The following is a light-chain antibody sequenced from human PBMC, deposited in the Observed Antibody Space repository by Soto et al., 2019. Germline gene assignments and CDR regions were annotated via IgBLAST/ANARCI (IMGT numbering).Light chain of an antibody. Sequence: EIVLTQSPGTLSLSPGERATLSCRASQSVSSSYLAWYQQKPGQAPRLLIYGASSRATGIPDRFSGSGSGTDFTVTISRLEPEDFAVYYCQQPFTFGPGTTVDIE. CDR3: QQPFT. CDR2: GAS. V-gene: IGKV3-20*01. CDR1: QSVSSSY. J-gene: IGKJ3*01.